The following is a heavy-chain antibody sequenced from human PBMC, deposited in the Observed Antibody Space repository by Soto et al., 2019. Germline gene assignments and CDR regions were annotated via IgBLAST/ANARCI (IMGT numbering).Heavy chain of an antibody. J-gene: IGHJ6*02. CDR1: GGSFSSDV. D-gene: IGHD3-22*01. Sequence: QVQLVQSGAEVRKPGSSVKVSCKASGGSFSSDVISWVRQAPGQGLEWMGGIIPMFATANYAQKFQGRVTITADDSTRTAYMELRSLRSEDTAVYYCANSFYYDSGPYFERDYNYAMDVWGQGITVTVSS. CDR3: ANSFYYDSGPYFERDYNYAMDV. CDR2: IIPMFATA. V-gene: IGHV1-69*01.